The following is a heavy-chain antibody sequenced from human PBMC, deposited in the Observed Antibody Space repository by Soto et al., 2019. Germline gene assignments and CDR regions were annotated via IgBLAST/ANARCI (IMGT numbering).Heavy chain of an antibody. D-gene: IGHD3-3*02. CDR2: ISGGGNDA. CDR3: ARSLFLASTDTEPFDY. V-gene: IGHV3-23*01. Sequence: EVQLLESGGGSVQPGGSLVLSCAASGFTFSSYAMSWVRQAPGKGLEWVSSISGGGNDAYYADSVKGRFTISRDNSKNTLYLQMNSLRADDTAVHYCARSLFLASTDTEPFDYWGQGTLVTVS. CDR1: GFTFSSYA. J-gene: IGHJ4*02.